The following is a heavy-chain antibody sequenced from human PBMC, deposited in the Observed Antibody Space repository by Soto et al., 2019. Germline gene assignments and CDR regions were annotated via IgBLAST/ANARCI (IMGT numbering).Heavy chain of an antibody. J-gene: IGHJ3*02. V-gene: IGHV1-69*13. D-gene: IGHD1-7*01. Sequence: SVKVSCKASGGTFSSYAISWVRQAPGQGLEWMGGIIPIFGTANYAQKFQGRVTITADESTSTAYMELSSLRSEDTAVYYCARDFLGAITGTKEDAFDIWGQGTMVTVSS. CDR3: ARDFLGAITGTKEDAFDI. CDR1: GGTFSSYA. CDR2: IIPIFGTA.